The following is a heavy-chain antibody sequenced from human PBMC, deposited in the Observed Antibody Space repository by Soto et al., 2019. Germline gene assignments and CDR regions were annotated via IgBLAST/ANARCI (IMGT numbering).Heavy chain of an antibody. CDR2: IYYSGST. D-gene: IGHD5-12*01. CDR3: ARDRRSQLGRGYSGYYTRYYNYGMDV. Sequence: SETLSLTCTVSGGSISSYYWSWIRQPPGKGLEWIGYIYYSGSTNYNPSLKSRVTISVDTSKNQFSLKLSSVTAADTAVYYCARDRRSQLGRGYSGYYTRYYNYGMDVWGQGTTVTVSS. V-gene: IGHV4-59*01. J-gene: IGHJ6*02. CDR1: GGSISSYY.